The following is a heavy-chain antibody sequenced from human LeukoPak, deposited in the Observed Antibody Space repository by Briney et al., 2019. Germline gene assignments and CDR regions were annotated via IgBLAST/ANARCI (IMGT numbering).Heavy chain of an antibody. J-gene: IGHJ4*02. D-gene: IGHD2-2*01. CDR2: ISSSSSYI. CDR1: GFTFSSYS. V-gene: IGHV3-21*01. CDR3: ARLGYCSSTSCPIRY. Sequence: PGGSLRLSCAASGFTFSSYSMNWVRQALGKGLEWVSSISSSSSYIYYADSVKGRFTISRDNAKNSLYLQMNSLRAEDTAVYYCARLGYCSSTSCPIRYWGQGTLVTVSS.